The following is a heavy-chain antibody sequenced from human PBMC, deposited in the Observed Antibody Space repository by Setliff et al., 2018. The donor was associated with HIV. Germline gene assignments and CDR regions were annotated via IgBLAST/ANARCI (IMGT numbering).Heavy chain of an antibody. V-gene: IGHV5-51*01. D-gene: IGHD3-22*01. CDR1: GYSFPTYW. CDR3: ARVDMGYYYDSSGYSHFDH. J-gene: IGHJ4*02. CDR2: IYPDEPDS. Sequence: GESLKISCKGSGYSFPTYWIAWVRQMPGKGLEWMGVIYPDEPDSRYSPSFRGQVTISADKSINTAYLQWSSLKASDTAMYYCARVDMGYYYDSSGYSHFDHWGQGTLVTVSS.